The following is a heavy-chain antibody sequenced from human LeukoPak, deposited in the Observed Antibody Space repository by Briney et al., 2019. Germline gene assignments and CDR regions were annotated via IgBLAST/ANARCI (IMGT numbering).Heavy chain of an antibody. Sequence: GGSLRLSCAAFGFTFSSYWMSWVRQAPGKGLEWVANIKQDGSEKYYVDSVKGRFTISRDNAKNSLYLQMNSLRAEDTAVYYCASRLYYDFWSGYPDAFDIWGQGTMVTVSS. J-gene: IGHJ3*02. CDR1: GFTFSSYW. D-gene: IGHD3-3*01. V-gene: IGHV3-7*01. CDR2: IKQDGSEK. CDR3: ASRLYYDFWSGYPDAFDI.